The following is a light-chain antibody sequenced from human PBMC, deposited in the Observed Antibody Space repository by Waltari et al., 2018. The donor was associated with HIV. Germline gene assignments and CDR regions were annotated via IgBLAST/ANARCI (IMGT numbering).Light chain of an antibody. CDR2: TNN. Sequence: QSVLTQPPSASGTPGQRVPISCSGSSSNIGRNYVYWYQPLPGTAPKLLMITNNQRPSGGPDRCSGSKSGTSASLAISGLRSAEEADYYCAAWNDRLSGYVFGTGTKVTV. J-gene: IGLJ1*01. CDR1: SSNIGRNY. CDR3: AAWNDRLSGYV. V-gene: IGLV1-47*01.